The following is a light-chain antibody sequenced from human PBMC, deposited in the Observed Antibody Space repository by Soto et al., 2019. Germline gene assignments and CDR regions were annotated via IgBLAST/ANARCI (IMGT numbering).Light chain of an antibody. CDR2: DVS. CDR3: SSYTSSITHV. CDR1: SSDVGGYNY. Sequence: QSVLTQPASVSGSPGQSITISCTGTSSDVGGYNYVSWYQQHPGKAPKLMIYDVSNRPSGVSNRFSGSKSGNTASLTISGLQAEDEADYYCSSYTSSITHVFGGGTKRTVL. V-gene: IGLV2-14*03. J-gene: IGLJ2*01.